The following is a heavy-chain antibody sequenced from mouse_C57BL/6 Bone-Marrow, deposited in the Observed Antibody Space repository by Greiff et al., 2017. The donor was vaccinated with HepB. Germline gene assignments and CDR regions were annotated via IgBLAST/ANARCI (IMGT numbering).Heavy chain of an antibody. CDR2: IDPSDSYT. V-gene: IGHV1-69*01. Sequence: VQLQQPGAELVMPGASVKLSCKASGYTFTSYWMHWVKQWPGQGLEWIGEIDPSDSYTNYDQKFKGKSTLTVDKSSSTAYMQLSSLTSEDSAVYYCANRLLYYYGSRYWYFDVWGTGTTVTVSS. J-gene: IGHJ1*03. D-gene: IGHD1-1*01. CDR3: ANRLLYYYGSRYWYFDV. CDR1: GYTFTSYW.